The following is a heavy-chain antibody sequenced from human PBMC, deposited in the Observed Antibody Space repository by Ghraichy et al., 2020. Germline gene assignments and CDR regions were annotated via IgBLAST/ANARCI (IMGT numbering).Heavy chain of an antibody. V-gene: IGHV3-23*01. CDR3: AKDRLRYYDSSGYYYVFEYYFDY. J-gene: IGHJ4*02. CDR1: GFTFSSYA. D-gene: IGHD3-22*01. CDR2: ISGSGGST. Sequence: GGSLRLSCAASGFTFSSYAMSWVRQAPGKGLEWVSAISGSGGSTYYADSVKGRFTISRDNSKNTLYLQMNSLRAEDTAVYYCAKDRLRYYDSSGYYYVFEYYFDYWGQGTLVTVSS.